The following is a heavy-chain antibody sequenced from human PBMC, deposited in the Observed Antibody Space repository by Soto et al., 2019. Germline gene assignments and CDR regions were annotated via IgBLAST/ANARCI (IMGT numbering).Heavy chain of an antibody. Sequence: QVQLVESGGGVVQPGTSLRLSCAASGFTFRSDAMHWVRQAPGKGPEWVAVISFDGSNKYYADSVEGRFTISRDNSKNTLYLQMTSLRPEDTAVYYCASAVTIRVGYFDYWGQGTLVTVSS. V-gene: IGHV3-30*03. D-gene: IGHD4-17*01. CDR2: ISFDGSNK. J-gene: IGHJ4*02. CDR3: ASAVTIRVGYFDY. CDR1: GFTFRSDA.